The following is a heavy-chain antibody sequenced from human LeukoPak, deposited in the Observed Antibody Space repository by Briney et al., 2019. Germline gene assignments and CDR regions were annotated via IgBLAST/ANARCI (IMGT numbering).Heavy chain of an antibody. CDR3: ARESGSRNFDY. D-gene: IGHD1-26*01. V-gene: IGHV1-46*03. Sequence: VPEKASCKESGYTFTSYYLHLVRKARRPCLDVMGLINSSDGSSSYPLKFQGRVTMTRDTSTRTVYIELSSLSTEDTAVYYCARESGSRNFDYWGQGTLVTVSS. J-gene: IGHJ4*02. CDR1: GYTFTSYY. CDR2: INSSDGSS.